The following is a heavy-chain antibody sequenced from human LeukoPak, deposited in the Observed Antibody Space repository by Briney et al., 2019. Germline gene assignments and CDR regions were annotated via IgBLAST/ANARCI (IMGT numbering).Heavy chain of an antibody. CDR3: AKYRAPSGTLDY. V-gene: IGHV3-23*01. CDR1: GFTFSSYA. Sequence: GGSLRLSCAASGFTFSSYAMSWVRQAPGKGLEWVSTFSGSGGTTYYADSAKGRFTISRDNSKNTLYLQMNSLRAEDTALYYCAKYRAPSGTLDYWGQGTLVTVSS. J-gene: IGHJ4*02. D-gene: IGHD3-16*02. CDR2: FSGSGGTT.